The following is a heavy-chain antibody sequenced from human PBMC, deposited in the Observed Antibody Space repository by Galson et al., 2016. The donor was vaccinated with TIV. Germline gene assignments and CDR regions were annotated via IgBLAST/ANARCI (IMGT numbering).Heavy chain of an antibody. J-gene: IGHJ6*02. Sequence: SLRLSCAGSGFIFRNAWMTWVRQAPGKGLEWVAVISYDGTNKYEDSVKGRFTISRDNSKNTLSLQMNSLRDEDTAVYYCARERDDYGNYYGLDVWGQGTTVTVSS. V-gene: IGHV3-30*03. D-gene: IGHD4-17*01. CDR1: GFIFRNAW. CDR3: ARERDDYGNYYGLDV. CDR2: ISYDGTNK.